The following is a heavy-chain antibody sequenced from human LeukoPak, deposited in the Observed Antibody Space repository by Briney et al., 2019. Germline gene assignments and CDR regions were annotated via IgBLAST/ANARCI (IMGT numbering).Heavy chain of an antibody. CDR1: GGSISSSSYY. V-gene: IGHV4-61*01. D-gene: IGHD3-9*01. Sequence: PSETLSLTCTVSGGSISSSSYYWSWIRQPPGKGLEWIGYIYYSGSTNYNPSLKSRVTISVDTSKNQFSLKLSSVTAADTAVYYCARGTTYYDILTGYYAWYFDYWGQGTLVTVSS. J-gene: IGHJ4*02. CDR2: IYYSGST. CDR3: ARGTTYYDILTGYYAWYFDY.